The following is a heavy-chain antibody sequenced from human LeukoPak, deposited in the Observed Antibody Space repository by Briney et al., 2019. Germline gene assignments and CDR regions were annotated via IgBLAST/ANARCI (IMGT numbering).Heavy chain of an antibody. V-gene: IGHV3-30*18. J-gene: IGHJ6*02. D-gene: IGHD6-19*01. Sequence: GGSLRLSCAASGFTFSSYGMHWVRQAPGKGPEWVAVVAYDGSVQYYADSVKGRFIISRDNSKSTLFLQMNSLRVEDTAVYYCAKEPFVMSGGWHFDLWGQGTTVTVSS. CDR3: AKEPFVMSGGWHFDL. CDR2: VAYDGSVQ. CDR1: GFTFSSYG.